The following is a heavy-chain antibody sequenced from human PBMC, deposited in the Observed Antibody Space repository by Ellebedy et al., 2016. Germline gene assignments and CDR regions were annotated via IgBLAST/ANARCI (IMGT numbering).Heavy chain of an antibody. Sequence: SETLSLTCAVYGGSFSGYYWSWIRQPPGKGLEWIGYIYYSGSTNYNPSLKSRVTISVDTSKNQFSLKLSSVTAADTAMYYCTRGGGTTVDYWGQGTLVTVSS. J-gene: IGHJ4*02. CDR3: TRGGGTTVDY. D-gene: IGHD4-17*01. CDR2: IYYSGST. CDR1: GGSFSGYY. V-gene: IGHV4-59*01.